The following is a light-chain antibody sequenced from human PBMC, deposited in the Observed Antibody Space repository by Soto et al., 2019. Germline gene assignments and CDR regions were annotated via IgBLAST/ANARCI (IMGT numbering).Light chain of an antibody. J-gene: IGKJ4*01. CDR1: QGISNY. CDR3: QKYNSAPLA. V-gene: IGKV1-27*01. Sequence: DIQMTQSPSSLSASVGDTVTINCRASQGISNYLAWYQQKPGKVPKLLIYTASTLQSGVPSRFSGSGSGTEFTLTITSLQPVDVESYYCQKYNSAPLAFGGGTKVEIK. CDR2: TAS.